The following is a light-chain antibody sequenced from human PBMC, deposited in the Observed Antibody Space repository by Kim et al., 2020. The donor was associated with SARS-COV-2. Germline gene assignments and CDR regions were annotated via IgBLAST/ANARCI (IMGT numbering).Light chain of an antibody. CDR1: QGINNY. CDR3: QQYYTYPLT. Sequence: AIRITQSPSSLSASTGDRVTITCRASQGINNYLAWYQQKPGKAPKLLIYAASTLQSGVPSRFSGSGSETDFTLTISCLQSEDFATYYCQQYYTYPLTFGQGTKVEIK. CDR2: AAS. V-gene: IGKV1-8*01. J-gene: IGKJ1*01.